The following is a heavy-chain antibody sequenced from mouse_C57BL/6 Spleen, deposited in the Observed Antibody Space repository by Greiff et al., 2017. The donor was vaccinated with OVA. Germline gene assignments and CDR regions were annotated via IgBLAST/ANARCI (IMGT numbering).Heavy chain of an antibody. CDR1: GFTFSSYG. CDR3: ARQDYDGGFDY. D-gene: IGHD2-4*01. Sequence: DVQLVESGGDLVKPGGSLKLSCAASGFTFSSYGMSWVRQTPDKMLEWVATISSGGSYTYYPDSVKGRFTISRDNAKNTRYLQMSSRKSEDTAMDYCARQDYDGGFDYWGQGTTLTVSS. V-gene: IGHV5-6*01. J-gene: IGHJ2*01. CDR2: ISSGGSYT.